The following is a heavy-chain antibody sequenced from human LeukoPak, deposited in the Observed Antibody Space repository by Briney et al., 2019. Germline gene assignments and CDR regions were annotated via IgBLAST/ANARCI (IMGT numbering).Heavy chain of an antibody. V-gene: IGHV4-59*01. CDR2: IYYSGST. D-gene: IGHD3-22*01. Sequence: SETLSLTCTVSGGSISSYYWSWIRQPPGKGLEWIGYIYYSGSTNYNPSLKSRVTISVGTSKNQFSLKLSSVTAADTAVYYCARVIPYDSSGYYVRAFDIWGQGTMVTVSS. J-gene: IGHJ3*02. CDR3: ARVIPYDSSGYYVRAFDI. CDR1: GGSISSYY.